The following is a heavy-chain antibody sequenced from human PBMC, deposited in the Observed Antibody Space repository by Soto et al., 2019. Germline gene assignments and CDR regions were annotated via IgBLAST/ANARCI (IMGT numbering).Heavy chain of an antibody. Sequence: QLQLQESGPGLVKPSETLSLTCSVSGGSIRRNIYYWGWIRQPPGKGLEWIAAVHYSGSTYYTPSLKNRVTISADTSKNQFSLRLNSVTAADTAVYYCARQHYYDSSGYYTWNWGQGTLVTVSS. CDR3: ARQHYYDSSGYYTWN. D-gene: IGHD3-22*01. V-gene: IGHV4-39*01. J-gene: IGHJ4*02. CDR1: GGSIRRNIYY. CDR2: VHYSGST.